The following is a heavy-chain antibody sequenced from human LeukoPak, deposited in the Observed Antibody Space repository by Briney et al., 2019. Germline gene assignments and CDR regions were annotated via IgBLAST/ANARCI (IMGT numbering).Heavy chain of an antibody. J-gene: IGHJ6*02. CDR2: IYTSGST. D-gene: IGHD2-2*01. CDR3: ARYCSSTSCYGMDV. CDR1: GGSISSYY. Sequence: SETLSLTCTVSGGSISSYYWSWIRQPAGKGPEWIGRIYTSGSTNYNPSLKSRVTMSVDTSKNQFSLKLSSVTAADTAVYYCARYCSSTSCYGMDVWGQGTTVTVSS. V-gene: IGHV4-4*07.